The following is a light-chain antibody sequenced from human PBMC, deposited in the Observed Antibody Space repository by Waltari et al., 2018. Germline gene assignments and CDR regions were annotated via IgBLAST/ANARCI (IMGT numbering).Light chain of an antibody. Sequence: QSALTQPASVSGSPGQSITISCTGTSSDVGSYDLVSWYQHHPGKAPKLMMYEVSKRRSGVSNRFSGSKSDNTASLTISGLQAEDEADYYCCSYAGSSTFYVVFGGGTKLTVL. CDR2: EVS. CDR3: CSYAGSSTFYVV. CDR1: SSDVGSYDL. V-gene: IGLV2-23*02. J-gene: IGLJ2*01.